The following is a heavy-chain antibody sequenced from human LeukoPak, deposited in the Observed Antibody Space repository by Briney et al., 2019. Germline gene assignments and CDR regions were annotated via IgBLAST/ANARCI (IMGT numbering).Heavy chain of an antibody. CDR3: AKDSKGQYYYDSSGYSFDY. Sequence: AGSLRLSCAASGFTFSSYTMSWVRQAPGKGPEWVSAISGSGGSTYYADSVKGRFTISRDNSKNTLYLQMNSLRAEDTAVYYCAKDSKGQYYYDSSGYSFDYWGQGTLVTVSS. V-gene: IGHV3-23*01. J-gene: IGHJ4*02. CDR2: ISGSGGST. D-gene: IGHD3-22*01. CDR1: GFTFSSYT.